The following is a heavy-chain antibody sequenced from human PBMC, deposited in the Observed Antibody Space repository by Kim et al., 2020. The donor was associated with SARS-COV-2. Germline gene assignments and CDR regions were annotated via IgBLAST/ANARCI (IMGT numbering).Heavy chain of an antibody. CDR1: GYNFNDHY. Sequence: ASVKVSCKASGYNFNDHYIHWVRQAPGQGLEWMGWINPNGAETKYSEKFHGRVSMTRDTSINTAYVVLYSLSSDDMAVYSFARDSDPDYWGQGTLVIVSS. CDR2: INPNGAET. CDR3: ARDSDPDY. V-gene: IGHV1-2*02. J-gene: IGHJ4*02.